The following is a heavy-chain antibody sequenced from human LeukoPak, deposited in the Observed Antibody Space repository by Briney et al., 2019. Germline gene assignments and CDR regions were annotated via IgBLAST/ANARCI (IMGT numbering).Heavy chain of an antibody. V-gene: IGHV4-59*01. CDR1: GGSMSSYY. Sequence: SETLSLTCTVSGGSMSSYYWSWIRQSPGKGLEWIGYIYHSGSTDYNSSLKSRVTISADTSKNQFSLKLSSVTAADTAVYYCARSGRYYDYVWGSYRRQQEFDYWGQGTLVTVSS. CDR2: IYHSGST. D-gene: IGHD3-16*02. CDR3: ARSGRYYDYVWGSYRRQQEFDY. J-gene: IGHJ4*02.